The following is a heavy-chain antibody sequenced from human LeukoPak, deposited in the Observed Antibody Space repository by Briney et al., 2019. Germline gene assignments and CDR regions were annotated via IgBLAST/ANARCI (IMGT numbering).Heavy chain of an antibody. CDR2: INHSGST. CDR1: GGSFSGYY. V-gene: IGHV4-34*01. CDR3: ARRPIPSSPGVIAHAFDI. Sequence: PSETLSLTCTVYGGSFSGYYWSWIRQPPGKGLEWIGEINHSGSTNYNPSLKSRVTISVDTSKNQFSLKMSSVTAADTAVYYCARRPIPSSPGVIAHAFDIWGPGTMVTFSS. D-gene: IGHD2-21*01. J-gene: IGHJ3*02.